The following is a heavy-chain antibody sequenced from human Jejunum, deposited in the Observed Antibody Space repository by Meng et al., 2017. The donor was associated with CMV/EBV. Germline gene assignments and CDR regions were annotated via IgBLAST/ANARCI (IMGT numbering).Heavy chain of an antibody. D-gene: IGHD3-22*01. CDR2: INAGNGDT. J-gene: IGHJ4*02. Sequence: SGYTFTSHAMHWVRQAPGQRREWMGWINAGNGDTEYSQNFQDRITITRDTSATTAYMELSSLRSEDTAVYYCARDSSYDDSSGYFYNYWGQGTLVTVSS. V-gene: IGHV1-3*01. CDR3: ARDSSYDDSSGYFYNY. CDR1: GYTFTSHA.